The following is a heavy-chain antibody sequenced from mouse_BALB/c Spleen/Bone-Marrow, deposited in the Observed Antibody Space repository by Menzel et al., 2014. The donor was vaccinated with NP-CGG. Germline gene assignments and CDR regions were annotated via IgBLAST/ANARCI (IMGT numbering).Heavy chain of an antibody. J-gene: IGHJ4*01. CDR2: ISSGGGYT. CDR1: GFTFSPYA. Sequence: VQLQQSGGGLVKPGGSLKLSCAASGFTFSPYAMSWVRQTPEKGLEWVATISSGGGYTYYPDSLTGRFSISRDNAKNTLYLQMSSLRSEDTAIYYCARQGDYGDAMDHWGQGTLVTVSS. CDR3: ARQGDYGDAMDH. D-gene: IGHD1-1*02. V-gene: IGHV5-9-3*01.